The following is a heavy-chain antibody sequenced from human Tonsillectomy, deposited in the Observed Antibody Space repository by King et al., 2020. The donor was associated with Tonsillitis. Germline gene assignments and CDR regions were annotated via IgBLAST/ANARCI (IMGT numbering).Heavy chain of an antibody. CDR3: AIGSPDYYDSSGYYYGFDY. D-gene: IGHD3-22*01. V-gene: IGHV4-39*07. J-gene: IGHJ4*02. Sequence: LQLQESGPGLVKPSETLSLTCTVSGGSISSSSYYWGWIRQPPGKGLEWIGSIYYSGSTYYNPSLKSRVTISVDTSKNQFSLKLSSVTAADTAVYYCAIGSPDYYDSSGYYYGFDYWGQGTLVTVSS. CDR1: GGSISSSSYY. CDR2: IYYSGST.